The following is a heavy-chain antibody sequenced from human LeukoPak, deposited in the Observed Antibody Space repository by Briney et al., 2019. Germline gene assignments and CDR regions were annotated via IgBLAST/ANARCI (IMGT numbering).Heavy chain of an antibody. Sequence: ASVKVSCKASGYTFTSYGISWVRQAPGQGLEWMGWISAHNGNTNYAQKLQGRVTMTTDTSTSTAYMELRSLRSDDTAVYYCARVRYYDFWSGRQGSFDYWGQGTLVTVSS. CDR2: ISAHNGNT. J-gene: IGHJ4*02. CDR1: GYTFTSYG. CDR3: ARVRYYDFWSGRQGSFDY. V-gene: IGHV1-18*01. D-gene: IGHD3-3*01.